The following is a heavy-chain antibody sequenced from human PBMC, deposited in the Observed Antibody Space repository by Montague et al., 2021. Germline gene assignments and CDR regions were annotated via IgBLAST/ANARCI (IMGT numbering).Heavy chain of an antibody. D-gene: IGHD2-21*01. CDR1: GFTFSTSW. J-gene: IGHJ3*02. CDR3: ARAGYYGGLDT. Sequence: SLRLSCAASGFTFSTSWIHWVRQAPGKGLVWVSRINPDGSSTNYADSVTGRFTISRDNGKNTLYLQMNSLRAEDTAVYFCARAGYYGGLDTWGQGTMVTASS. CDR2: INPDGSST. V-gene: IGHV3-74*01.